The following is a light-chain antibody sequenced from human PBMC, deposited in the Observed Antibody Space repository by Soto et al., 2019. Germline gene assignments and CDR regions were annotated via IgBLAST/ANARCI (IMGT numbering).Light chain of an antibody. CDR2: KAS. CDR1: QTISSW. Sequence: DIQLTQSPSTLSASVGDRVTITCRASQTISSWLAWYQQKPGKAPKLLIYKASSLESGVPSRFSGSGSGTEFTLSISSLQPDDSATYYCQQYVTFGQGTRLEIQ. CDR3: QQYVT. V-gene: IGKV1-5*03. J-gene: IGKJ2*01.